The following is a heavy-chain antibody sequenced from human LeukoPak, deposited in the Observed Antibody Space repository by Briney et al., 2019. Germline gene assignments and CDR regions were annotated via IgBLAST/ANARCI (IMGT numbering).Heavy chain of an antibody. D-gene: IGHD1/OR15-1a*01. CDR3: ARGPQQSDWFDP. Sequence: SETLSLTCTVPSGSISGHHWSWIRQPPGKGLEWIGYVYYSGNTNYNPSLNSRVTISVDTSKNQFSLKLSSVTAADTAVYYCARGPQQSDWFDPWGQGTLVTVPS. J-gene: IGHJ5*02. CDR1: SGSISGHH. CDR2: VYYSGNT. V-gene: IGHV4-59*11.